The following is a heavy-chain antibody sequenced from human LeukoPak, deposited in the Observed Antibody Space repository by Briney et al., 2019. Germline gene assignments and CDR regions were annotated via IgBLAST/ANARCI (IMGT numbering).Heavy chain of an antibody. J-gene: IGHJ4*02. Sequence: GGSLRLSCAASGFTFSSYSMNWVRQAPGKGLEWVSSISSSSSYIYYADSVKGRFTISRDNAKNSLYLQMNSLRAEDTAVYYCARGPSHQTSPENWGQGTLVTVSS. CDR3: ARGPSHQTSPEN. D-gene: IGHD2-2*01. V-gene: IGHV3-21*01. CDR2: ISSSSSYI. CDR1: GFTFSSYS.